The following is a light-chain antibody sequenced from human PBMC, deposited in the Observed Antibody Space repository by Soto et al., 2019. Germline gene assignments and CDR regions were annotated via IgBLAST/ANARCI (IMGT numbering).Light chain of an antibody. CDR3: QNYNDWPFA. Sequence: DIVLTQSPATLSVSLGDRVTLSCGASESLFGFLAWYQQKPGQPPRLLMYGASTRATGIPARFSGGGSATDFTLTISSLQSEDSAFYYCQNYNDWPFAFGQGTRLEIK. V-gene: IGKV3-15*01. CDR2: GAS. CDR1: ESLFGF. J-gene: IGKJ2*01.